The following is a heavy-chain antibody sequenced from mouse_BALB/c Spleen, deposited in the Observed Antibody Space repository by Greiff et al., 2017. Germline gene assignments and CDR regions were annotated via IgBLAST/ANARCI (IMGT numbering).Heavy chain of an antibody. CDR2: IDPENGDT. CDR1: GFNIKDYY. V-gene: IGHV14-4*02. Sequence: EVKLVESGAELVRSGASVKLSCTASGFNIKDYYMHWVKQRPEQGLEWIGWIDPENGDTEYAPKFQGKATMTADTSSNTAYLQLSSLTSEDTAVYYCRGYGYYYAMDDWGQGTSVTVSS. CDR3: RGYGYYYAMDD. D-gene: IGHD1-2*01. J-gene: IGHJ4*01.